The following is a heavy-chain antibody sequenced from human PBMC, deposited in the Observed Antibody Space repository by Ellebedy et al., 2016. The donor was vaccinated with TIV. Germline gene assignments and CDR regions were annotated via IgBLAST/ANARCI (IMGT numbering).Heavy chain of an antibody. D-gene: IGHD2-2*01. J-gene: IGHJ4*02. CDR1: GGSFSGYY. Sequence: SETLSLTCAVYGGSFSGYYWSWIRQPPGKGLEWIGEINHSGSTNYNPSLKSRVTISVDTSKNQFSLKLSSVTAADTAVYYCNLVVPAATEYYFDYWGQGTLVTVSS. V-gene: IGHV4-34*01. CDR3: NLVVPAATEYYFDY. CDR2: INHSGST.